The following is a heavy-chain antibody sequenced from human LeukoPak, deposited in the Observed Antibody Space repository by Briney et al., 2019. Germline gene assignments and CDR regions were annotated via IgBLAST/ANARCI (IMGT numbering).Heavy chain of an antibody. D-gene: IGHD2-21*02. CDR3: AKGDYYFDY. CDR1: GFTFSSYG. CDR2: ISYDGSNK. V-gene: IGHV3-30*18. J-gene: IGHJ4*02. Sequence: GGYLRLSCAASGFTFSSYGMPWVRQAPGKGLEWVAVISYDGSNKYYADSVKGRFTISRDNSKNTLYLQMNSLRAEDTAVYYCAKGDYYFDYWGQGTLVTVSS.